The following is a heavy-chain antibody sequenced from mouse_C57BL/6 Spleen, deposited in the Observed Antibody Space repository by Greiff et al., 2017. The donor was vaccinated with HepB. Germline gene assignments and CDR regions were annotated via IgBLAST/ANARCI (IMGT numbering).Heavy chain of an antibody. D-gene: IGHD1-1*01. CDR2: IYPGDGDT. Sequence: VQLQQSGPELVKPGASVKISCKASGYAFSSSWMNWVKQRPGKGLEWIGRIYPGDGDTNYNGKFKGKATLTADKSSSTAYMQLSSLTSEDSAVYFCAREGDTTVVGAFDYWGQGTTLTVSS. CDR3: AREGDTTVVGAFDY. CDR1: GYAFSSSW. V-gene: IGHV1-82*01. J-gene: IGHJ2*01.